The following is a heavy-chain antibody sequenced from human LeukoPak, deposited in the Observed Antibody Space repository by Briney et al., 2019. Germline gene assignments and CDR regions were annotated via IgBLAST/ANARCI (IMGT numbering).Heavy chain of an antibody. Sequence: GGSLRLSCAASGFSFSSYWMHWVRQAPGKGLVWVSRINSDGSSTSYADSVKGRFTISRDNAKNTLSLQMYSLRAEDTSVYYCARDGPAMVPLDYWGQGTLVIVSS. D-gene: IGHD5-18*01. CDR1: GFSFSSYW. CDR2: INSDGSST. V-gene: IGHV3-74*01. CDR3: ARDGPAMVPLDY. J-gene: IGHJ4*02.